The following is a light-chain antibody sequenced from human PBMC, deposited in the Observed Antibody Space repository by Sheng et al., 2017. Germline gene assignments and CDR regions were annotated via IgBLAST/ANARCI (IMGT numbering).Light chain of an antibody. J-gene: IGLJ1*01. Sequence: QSALTQPASVSGSPGQSITISCTGTSSDVGAYDRVSWYQQHPGKVPKLMIFDVSNRPSGVSNRFSGSKSDNTASLTISGLQAEDEADYFCSSYSSSSTPSYVFGTGTKVTVL. V-gene: IGLV2-14*03. CDR3: SSYSSSSTPSYV. CDR1: SSDVGAYDR. CDR2: DVS.